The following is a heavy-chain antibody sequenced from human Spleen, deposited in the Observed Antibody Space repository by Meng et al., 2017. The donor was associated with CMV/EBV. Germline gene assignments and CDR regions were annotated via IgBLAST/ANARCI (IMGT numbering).Heavy chain of an antibody. D-gene: IGHD1-26*01. Sequence: GGSLRLSCGIYGGSLSGYYWSWIRQTPGKGLEWVSYISSSGSTIYYADSVKGRFTISRDNAKNSLYLQMNSLRAEDTAVYYCGSGSYSSRGAFDIWGQGTMVTVSS. CDR1: GGSLSGYY. V-gene: IGHV3-11*01. J-gene: IGHJ3*02. CDR2: ISSSGSTI. CDR3: GSGSYSSRGAFDI.